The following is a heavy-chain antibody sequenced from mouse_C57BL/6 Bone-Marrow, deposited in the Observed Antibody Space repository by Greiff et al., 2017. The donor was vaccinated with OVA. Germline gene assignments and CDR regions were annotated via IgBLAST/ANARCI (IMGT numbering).Heavy chain of an antibody. CDR2: IRLKSDNYAT. V-gene: IGHV6-3*01. CDR3: TGGDSNGY. D-gene: IGHD2-5*01. Sequence: EVKVEESGGGLVQPGGSMKLSCVASGFTFSNYWMNWVRQSPEKGLEWVAQIRLKSDNYATHYAESVKGRFTISRDDSKSSVYLQMNNLRAEDTGIYYCTGGDSNGYWGQGTTLTVSS. J-gene: IGHJ2*01. CDR1: GFTFSNYW.